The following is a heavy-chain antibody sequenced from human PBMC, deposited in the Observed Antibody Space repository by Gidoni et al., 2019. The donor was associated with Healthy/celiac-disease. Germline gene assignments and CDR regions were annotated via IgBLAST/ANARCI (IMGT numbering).Heavy chain of an antibody. Sequence: EVQLLESGGGLVQPGGSLSLSCAASGFTFSSHAMSWVRQAPGKGLEWVSAISGSGGSTYYADSVKGRFTISRDNSKNTLYLQMNSLRAEDTAVYYCAKVPIVVVVAALGYFDYWGQGTLVTVSS. CDR2: ISGSGGST. J-gene: IGHJ4*02. CDR1: GFTFSSHA. CDR3: AKVPIVVVVAALGYFDY. V-gene: IGHV3-23*01. D-gene: IGHD2-15*01.